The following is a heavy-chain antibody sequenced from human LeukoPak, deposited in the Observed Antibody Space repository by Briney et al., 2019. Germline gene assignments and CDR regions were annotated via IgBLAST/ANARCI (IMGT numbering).Heavy chain of an antibody. J-gene: IGHJ4*02. CDR3: AGGGEPNGAAAGTYFDY. V-gene: IGHV1-18*01. D-gene: IGHD6-13*01. CDR1: GYTFTSYG. CDR2: ISAYNGNT. Sequence: ASVKVSCKASGYTFTSYGISWVRQAPGQGLEWMGWISAYNGNTNYAQKLQGRVTMTTDTSTSTAYMELRSLRSDDTAVYYCAGGGEPNGAAAGTYFDYWGQGTLVTVSS.